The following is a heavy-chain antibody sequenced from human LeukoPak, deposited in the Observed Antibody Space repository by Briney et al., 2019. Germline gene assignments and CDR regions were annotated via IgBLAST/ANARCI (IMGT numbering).Heavy chain of an antibody. Sequence: SETLSLTCAVYGGSFSGYYWSWIRQPPGKGLEWIGEIKHSGSTNYNPSLKSRVTISVDTSKNQFSLKLSSVTAADTAVYYCARPRYCSSTSCYRTYYFDYWGQGTLVTVSS. D-gene: IGHD2-2*02. CDR1: GGSFSGYY. J-gene: IGHJ4*02. V-gene: IGHV4-34*01. CDR2: IKHSGST. CDR3: ARPRYCSSTSCYRTYYFDY.